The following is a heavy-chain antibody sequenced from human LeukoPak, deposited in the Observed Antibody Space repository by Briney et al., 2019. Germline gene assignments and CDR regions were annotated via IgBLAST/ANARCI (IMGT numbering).Heavy chain of an antibody. CDR3: ARVDDSSGYYYLYYFDY. V-gene: IGHV1-2*02. Sequence: ASVKVSFTASGYTFTGYYMHWVRQAPGQGLEWMGWINPNSGGTNYAQKLQGRVTMTRDTSISTAYMELSRLRSDDTAVYYCARVDDSSGYYYLYYFDYWGQGTLVTVSS. J-gene: IGHJ4*02. CDR2: INPNSGGT. CDR1: GYTFTGYY. D-gene: IGHD3-22*01.